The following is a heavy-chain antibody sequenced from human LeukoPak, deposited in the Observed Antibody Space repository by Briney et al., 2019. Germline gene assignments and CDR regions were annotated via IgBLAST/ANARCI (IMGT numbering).Heavy chain of an antibody. V-gene: IGHV3-9*01. CDR2: ISWNSGSI. D-gene: IGHD3-9*01. CDR1: GFTFDDYA. J-gene: IGHJ4*02. CDR3: AKGFSIRYFDWLLDY. Sequence: PGGSLRLSCAASGFTFDDYAMHWVRQAPGKGLERVSGISWNSGSIGYADSVKGRFTISRDNAKNSLYLQMNSLRAEDTALYYCAKGFSIRYFDWLLDYWGQGTLVTVSS.